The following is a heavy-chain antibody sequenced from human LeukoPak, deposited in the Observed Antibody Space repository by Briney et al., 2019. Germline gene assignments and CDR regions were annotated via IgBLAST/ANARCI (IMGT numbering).Heavy chain of an antibody. Sequence: GSLRLSCAASGNYWMHWVRQAPGKGLVWISRISTDGSTTDFADSVKGRFTISIDNAKNTLYLQINSLRDEDTAVYYCARRWLGDPYGMDVWGQGTTVSVSS. V-gene: IGHV3-74*01. CDR3: ARRWLGDPYGMDV. CDR2: ISTDGSTT. CDR1: GNYW. D-gene: IGHD3-10*01. J-gene: IGHJ6*02.